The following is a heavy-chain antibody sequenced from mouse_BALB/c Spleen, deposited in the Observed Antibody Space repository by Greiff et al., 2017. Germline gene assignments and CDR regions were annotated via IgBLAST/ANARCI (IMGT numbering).Heavy chain of an antibody. CDR3: ARTGT. D-gene: IGHD3-3*01. V-gene: IGHV1-69*01. J-gene: IGHJ3*01. CDR2: IDTSDSYT. CDR1: GYTFTDYW. Sequence: QVQLQQSGAELVMPGASVKMSCKASGYTFTDYWMHWVKQRPGQGLEWIGAIDTSDSYTSYNQKFKGKATLTVDESSSTAYMQLSSLTSEDSAVYYCARTGTWGQGTLVTVSA.